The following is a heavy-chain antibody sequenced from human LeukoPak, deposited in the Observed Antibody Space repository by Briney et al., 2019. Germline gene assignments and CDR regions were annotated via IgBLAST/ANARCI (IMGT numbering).Heavy chain of an antibody. J-gene: IGHJ4*02. CDR2: ISGSGSST. Sequence: PGGSLRLSCAASGFTFNNYAMSWVRQAPGKGLEWVSSISGSGSSTLYADSVKGRFTISRDNSKNTLYLQMNGLRAEDTAVYYCAKGVRSGKYYYASSGYSFDSWGQGTLVTVSS. V-gene: IGHV3-23*01. CDR3: AKGVRSGKYYYASSGYSFDS. D-gene: IGHD3-22*01. CDR1: GFTFNNYA.